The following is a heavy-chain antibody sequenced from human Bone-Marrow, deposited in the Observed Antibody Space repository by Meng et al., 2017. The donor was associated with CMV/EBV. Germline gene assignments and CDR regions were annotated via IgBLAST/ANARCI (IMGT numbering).Heavy chain of an antibody. V-gene: IGHV1-8*01. CDR3: ARDFRMITFGGPMGGY. J-gene: IGHJ4*02. D-gene: IGHD3-16*01. CDR2: MNPNSGNT. Sequence: ASVKVSCKASGYTFTSYDINWVRQATGQGLEWMGWMNPNSGNTGYAQKFQGRVTMTRNTSISTAYMELSSLRSEDTAVYYCARDFRMITFGGPMGGYWGQGTLVTVSS. CDR1: GYTFTSYD.